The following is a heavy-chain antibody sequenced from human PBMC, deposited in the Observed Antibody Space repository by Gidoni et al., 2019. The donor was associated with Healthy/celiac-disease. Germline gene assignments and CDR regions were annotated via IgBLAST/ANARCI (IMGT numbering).Heavy chain of an antibody. J-gene: IGHJ4*02. CDR1: GGSVSSGSYY. CDR3: ARDRTGRRELLVY. CDR2: IYYSGST. Sequence: QVQLQESGPGLVKPSATLSLTCTVSGGSVSSGSYYWSWIRQPPGKGLEWIGYIYYSGSTNYNPSLQSRVTISVDTSKNQFSLKLSSVTAADTAVYYCARDRTGRRELLVYWGQGTLVTVSS. V-gene: IGHV4-61*01. D-gene: IGHD1-26*01.